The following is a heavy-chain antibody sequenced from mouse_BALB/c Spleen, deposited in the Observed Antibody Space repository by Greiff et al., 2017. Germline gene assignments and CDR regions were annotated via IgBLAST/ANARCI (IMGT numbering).Heavy chain of an antibody. D-gene: IGHD2-1*01. V-gene: IGHV3-2*02. Sequence: DVKLQESGPGLVKPSQSLSLTCTVTGYSITSDYAWNWIRQFPGNKLEWMGYISYSGSTSYNPSLKSRISITRDTSKNQFFLQLNSVTTEDTATYYCARTPYGNYAMDYWGQGTSVTVSS. CDR2: ISYSGST. CDR1: GYSITSDYA. CDR3: ARTPYGNYAMDY. J-gene: IGHJ4*01.